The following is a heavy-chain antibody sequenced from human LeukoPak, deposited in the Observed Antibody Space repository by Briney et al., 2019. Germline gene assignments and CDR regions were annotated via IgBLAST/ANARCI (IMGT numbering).Heavy chain of an antibody. D-gene: IGHD3-10*01. CDR3: ARTVKFRGAYDY. V-gene: IGHV4-39*07. CDR2: IYYCGSP. J-gene: IGHJ4*02. Sequence: SETLSLTCTVSGDSISSHNYYLAWIRQPPGKGLEWIATIYYCGSPYYNPSLKSRVTISKDTSKNQFSLKLSSVTAADTAVYYCARTVKFRGAYDYWGQGTLVTVSS. CDR1: GDSISSHNYY.